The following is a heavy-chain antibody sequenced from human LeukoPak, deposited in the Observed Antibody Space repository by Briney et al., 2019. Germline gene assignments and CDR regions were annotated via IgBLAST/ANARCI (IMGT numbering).Heavy chain of an antibody. Sequence: TLSLTCTVSGGSISSGGYYWSWIRQHPGKGLEWIGYIYYSGSTYYNPSLKSRVTISVDTSKNQFSLKLSSVTAADTAVYYCVRGDSGESFDYWGQGTLVTVSS. CDR2: IYYSGST. CDR1: GGSISSGGYY. CDR3: VRGDSGESFDY. D-gene: IGHD3-10*01. J-gene: IGHJ4*02. V-gene: IGHV4-31*03.